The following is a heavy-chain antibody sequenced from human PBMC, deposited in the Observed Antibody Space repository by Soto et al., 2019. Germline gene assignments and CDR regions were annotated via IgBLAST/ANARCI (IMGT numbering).Heavy chain of an antibody. D-gene: IGHD5-18*01. Sequence: SETLSLTCTVSGGSISSGGYYWSWIRQHPGKGLEWIGYIYYSGSTYYNPSLKSRVTISVDTSKNQFSLKLSSVTAADTSVYSCARTPWDGYTGYYFDYWGQGTLVTVSS. CDR2: IYYSGST. CDR3: ARTPWDGYTGYYFDY. CDR1: GGSISSGGYY. V-gene: IGHV4-31*03. J-gene: IGHJ4*02.